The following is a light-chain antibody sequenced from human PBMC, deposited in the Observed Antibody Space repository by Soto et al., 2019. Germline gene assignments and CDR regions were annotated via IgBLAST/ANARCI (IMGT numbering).Light chain of an antibody. V-gene: IGKV3-15*01. Sequence: EIVMTQSPATLSVSPGERATLSCRASQSVNTNLAWYQQKPGQAPRLLIYRASTRATGIPARFSGSGSGTEFTLTISSLQSEDFAVYYCQQRSNWPPGGTFGPGTKVDIK. CDR3: QQRSNWPPGGT. J-gene: IGKJ3*01. CDR1: QSVNTN. CDR2: RAS.